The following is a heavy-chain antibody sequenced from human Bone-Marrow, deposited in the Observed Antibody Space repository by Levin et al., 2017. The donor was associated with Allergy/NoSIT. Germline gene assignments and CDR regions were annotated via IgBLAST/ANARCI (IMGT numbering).Heavy chain of an antibody. Sequence: PSETLSLTCTVSGGSVSSSNYYWGWIRQPPGKGLEWIGSVYFSGTTSYKPSLKSRVTMSVDTSKNQFSLQLTSVTAADSAAYYCARHVYFYDRSGFFFDFWGRGTLVTVSS. V-gene: IGHV4-39*01. D-gene: IGHD3-22*01. J-gene: IGHJ4*02. CDR1: GGSVSSSNYY. CDR2: VYFSGTT. CDR3: ARHVYFYDRSGFFFDF.